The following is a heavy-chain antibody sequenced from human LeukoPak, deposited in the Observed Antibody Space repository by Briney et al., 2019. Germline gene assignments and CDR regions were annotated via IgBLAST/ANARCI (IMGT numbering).Heavy chain of an antibody. Sequence: ASVKVSCKASGYTFTSYAMHWVRQAPGERLEWMGWINAGNGNTKYSQKFQGRVTITRDTSADTAYMELSSLRSEDTAVYYCARLKYCTNGVCYAGFDYWGQGTLVTVSS. V-gene: IGHV1-3*01. J-gene: IGHJ4*02. D-gene: IGHD2-8*01. CDR3: ARLKYCTNGVCYAGFDY. CDR2: INAGNGNT. CDR1: GYTFTSYA.